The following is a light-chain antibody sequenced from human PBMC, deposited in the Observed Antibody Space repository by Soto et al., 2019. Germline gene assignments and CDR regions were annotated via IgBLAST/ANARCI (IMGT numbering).Light chain of an antibody. Sequence: DIQLTQSPSFLSASVGDRVTITCRASQGISSYLAWYQQKPGKAPKLLIYAASTLQSGVPSRFSGSGSGTEFTLTISSLQPEDFATYYCQQLNSYPTWTFDQGTKVEIK. CDR2: AAS. J-gene: IGKJ1*01. V-gene: IGKV1-9*01. CDR1: QGISSY. CDR3: QQLNSYPTWT.